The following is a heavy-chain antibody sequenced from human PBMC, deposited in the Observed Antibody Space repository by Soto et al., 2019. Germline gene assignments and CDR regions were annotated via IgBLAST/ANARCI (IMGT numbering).Heavy chain of an antibody. V-gene: IGHV4-30-4*01. CDR2: INYSGIT. CDR3: ARLPLGLNSDNLYPSLFDF. J-gene: IGHJ4*01. D-gene: IGHD1-1*01. Sequence: KPXATLSLTCSVSGCYISGGDYYWSWIRQPPGKGLECVGYINYSGITYYNPSLKSRLSVSVDTPNTKFSLNLRSVTAADTAGYYCARLPLGLNSDNLYPSLFDFWGHGTLVTGSS. CDR1: GCYISGGDYY.